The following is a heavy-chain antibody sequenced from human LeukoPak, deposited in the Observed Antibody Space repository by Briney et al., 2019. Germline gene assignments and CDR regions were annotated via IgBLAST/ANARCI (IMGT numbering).Heavy chain of an antibody. CDR1: GGSISSGDYY. CDR2: IYYSGST. V-gene: IGHV4-30-4*08. CDR3: ARGADYYYMDV. Sequence: PPETLSLTCTVSGGSISSGDYYWSWIRQPPGKGLEWIGYIYYSGSTYYNPSLKSRVTISVDTSKNQFSLKLSSVTAADTAVYYCARGADYYYMDVWGKGTTATVSS. J-gene: IGHJ6*03.